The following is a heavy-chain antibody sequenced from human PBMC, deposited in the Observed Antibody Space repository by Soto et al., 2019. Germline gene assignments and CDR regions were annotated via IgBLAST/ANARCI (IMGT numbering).Heavy chain of an antibody. CDR3: ARDWGSPPGPHAFDI. CDR1: GYSISSGYY. J-gene: IGHJ3*02. D-gene: IGHD3-16*01. Sequence: SDTLSLTCAVSGYSISSGYYWGWIRQPPGKGLEWIGSIYHSGSTYYNPSLKSRVTISVDTSKNQFSLKLSSVTAADTAVYYCARDWGSPPGPHAFDIWGQGTMVTVSS. V-gene: IGHV4-38-2*02. CDR2: IYHSGST.